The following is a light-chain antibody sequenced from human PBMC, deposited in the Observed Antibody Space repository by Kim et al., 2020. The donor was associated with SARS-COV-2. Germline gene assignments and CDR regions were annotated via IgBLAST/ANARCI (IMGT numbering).Light chain of an antibody. J-gene: IGKJ4*01. CDR3: QQRGNWPLT. V-gene: IGKV3-11*01. CDR2: DAS. Sequence: LSPGERATIPCRASQSDSSYLAWYQQKPGQAPRLLIYDASNRATGIPARFSGSGSGTDFTLTIGSLAPEDFAVYYCQQRGNWPLTFGGGTKVDIK. CDR1: QSDSSY.